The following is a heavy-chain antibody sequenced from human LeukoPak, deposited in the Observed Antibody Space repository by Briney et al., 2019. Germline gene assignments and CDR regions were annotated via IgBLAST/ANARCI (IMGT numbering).Heavy chain of an antibody. CDR3: ARDKGVTASAFDI. D-gene: IGHD2-21*02. Sequence: PSETLSLTCTVSGGSISSGGYYWSWIRQHPGKGLEWIGYIYYSGSTYYNLSLKSRVTISVDTSKNQFSLKLSSVTAADTAVYYCARDKGVTASAFDIWGQGTMVTVSS. CDR2: IYYSGST. CDR1: GGSISSGGYY. J-gene: IGHJ3*02. V-gene: IGHV4-31*03.